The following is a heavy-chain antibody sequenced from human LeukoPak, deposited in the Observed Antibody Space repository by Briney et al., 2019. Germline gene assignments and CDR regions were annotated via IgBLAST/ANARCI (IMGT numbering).Heavy chain of an antibody. D-gene: IGHD2-2*01. CDR3: ARGYCSSTSCYRGTIDY. CDR1: GGTFSSYA. CDR2: IIPIFGTA. J-gene: IGHJ4*02. V-gene: IGHV1-69*13. Sequence: SVKVSCKASGGTFSSYAISWVRQAPGQGLEWMGGIIPIFGTANYAQKFQGRVTITADESTSTAYMELSSLRSEDTAVYYCARGYCSSTSCYRGTIDYWGQGTLVTVSS.